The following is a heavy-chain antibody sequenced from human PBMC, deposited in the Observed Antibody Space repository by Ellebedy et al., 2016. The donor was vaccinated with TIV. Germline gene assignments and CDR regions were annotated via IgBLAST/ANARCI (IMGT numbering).Heavy chain of an antibody. CDR2: IKGETHGGTP. CDR1: GFIFSNAW. D-gene: IGHD5-24*01. J-gene: IGHJ6*03. V-gene: IGHV3-15*01. Sequence: GGSLRLXCAVSAPSGFIFSNAWINWVRQAPGKGLESVGRIKGETHGGTPDYAAPVAGRCTISRDESKNMVYLEMNRLKIEDTAVYYCTTRDGYRDVYDYYMDVWGKGATVTVSS. CDR3: TTRDGYRDVYDYYMDV.